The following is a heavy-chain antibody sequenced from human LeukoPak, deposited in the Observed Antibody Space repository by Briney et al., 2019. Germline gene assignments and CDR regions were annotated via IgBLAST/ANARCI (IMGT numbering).Heavy chain of an antibody. Sequence: SETLSLTCTVSGGSISSYYWSWIRQPPGKGLEWIGDIYYSGSTNYNPSLKSRVTISVDTSKNQFSLKLSSVTAADTAVYYCAREYCSGGSCRPYYFDYWGQGTLVTVSS. CDR3: AREYCSGGSCRPYYFDY. D-gene: IGHD2-15*01. V-gene: IGHV4-59*01. J-gene: IGHJ4*02. CDR2: IYYSGST. CDR1: GGSISSYY.